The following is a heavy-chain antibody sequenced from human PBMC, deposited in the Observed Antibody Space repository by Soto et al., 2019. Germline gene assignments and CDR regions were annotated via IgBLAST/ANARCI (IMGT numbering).Heavy chain of an antibody. J-gene: IGHJ6*02. CDR3: ARVLVVVASYGMDV. D-gene: IGHD2-15*01. Sequence: QITLKESGPTLVKPTQTLTLTCTFSGFSLSTSGVGVGWFRQPPGQALEWLALIYWDDDKRYSPSLTSRLTITKDTSKNQVVLTMTNMDPVDTATYYCARVLVVVASYGMDVWGQGTTVTVSS. CDR1: GFSLSTSGVG. V-gene: IGHV2-5*02. CDR2: IYWDDDK.